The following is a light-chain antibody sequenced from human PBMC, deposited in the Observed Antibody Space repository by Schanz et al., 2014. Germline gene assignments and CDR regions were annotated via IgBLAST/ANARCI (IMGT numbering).Light chain of an antibody. CDR1: QSVLYTSNNKNY. Sequence: DIVMTQSPDSLPVSLGERATINCKSSQSVLYTSNNKNYLAWYQHKPGQPPKLLIYWASTRESGVPDRFSGSGSGTDFTLTISSLQAGDVAVYYCQQYYSLPLTFGGGTKVEIK. J-gene: IGKJ4*01. CDR2: WAS. CDR3: QQYYSLPLT. V-gene: IGKV4-1*01.